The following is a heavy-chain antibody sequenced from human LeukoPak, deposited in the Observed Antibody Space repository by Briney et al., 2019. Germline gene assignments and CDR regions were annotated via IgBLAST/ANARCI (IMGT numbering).Heavy chain of an antibody. CDR3: VRRRTGGSSKFPWDY. D-gene: IGHD1-26*01. J-gene: IGHJ4*02. V-gene: IGHV3-23*01. CDR2: ISGIVGST. Sequence: PGGSLRLSCAASGVTFISYAISWVRQAPGKGLEWVSDISGIVGSTYYGDSVKGRFTSSRDNSMKTMYLQMNSLRAEDTAVYYCVRRRTGGSSKFPWDYWGQGTLVTVSS. CDR1: GVTFISYA.